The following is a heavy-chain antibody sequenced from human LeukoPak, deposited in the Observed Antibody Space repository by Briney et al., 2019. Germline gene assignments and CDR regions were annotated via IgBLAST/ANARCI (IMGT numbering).Heavy chain of an antibody. J-gene: IGHJ4*02. D-gene: IGHD1-26*01. CDR2: VNEGGSRT. Sequence: PGGSLRLSCAGSGFTFSNFWVHWVRQAPGKGLVWVSRVNEGGSRTDYADSVQGRFSISRDNAKNRLYLQMNSLTVEDTAVYYCARSMSGRYDFWGQGTLVTVSS. CDR3: ARSMSGRYDF. V-gene: IGHV3-74*01. CDR1: GFTFSNFW.